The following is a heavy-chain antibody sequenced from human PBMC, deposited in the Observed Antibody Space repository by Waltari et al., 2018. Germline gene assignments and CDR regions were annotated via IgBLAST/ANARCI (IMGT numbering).Heavy chain of an antibody. CDR2: IRSKANSYAT. CDR3: TRYSLLFSYDY. CDR1: GFTFSGSA. V-gene: IGHV3-73*02. D-gene: IGHD2-15*01. J-gene: IGHJ4*02. Sequence: EVQLVESGGGLVQPGGSLKLSCAASGFTFSGSAMHWVRQASGKGLDGVGRIRSKANSYATAYAASVKGRFTISRDDSKNTAYLQMNSLKTEDTAVYYCTRYSLLFSYDYWGQGTLVTVSS.